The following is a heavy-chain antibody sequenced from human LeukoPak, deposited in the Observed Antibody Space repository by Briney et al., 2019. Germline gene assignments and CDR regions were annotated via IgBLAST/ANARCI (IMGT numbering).Heavy chain of an antibody. J-gene: IGHJ4*02. CDR1: GFTFSSYA. D-gene: IGHD2-2*01. CDR3: ARGSVLVVVPAALGY. V-gene: IGHV3-64*01. CDR2: ISSNGGST. Sequence: PGGSLRLSCAASGFTFSSYAMHWVRQAPGKGLEYVSAISSNGGSTYYANSVKGRFTISRDNSKNTLYLQMGSLRAEDMAVYYCARGSVLVVVPAALGYWGQGTLVTVSS.